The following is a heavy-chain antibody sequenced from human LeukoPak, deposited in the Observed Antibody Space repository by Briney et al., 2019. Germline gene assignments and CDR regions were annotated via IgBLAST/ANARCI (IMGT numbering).Heavy chain of an antibody. D-gene: IGHD6-13*01. CDR1: GFTFSRYA. V-gene: IGHV3-23*01. CDR2: ITSSGAAT. J-gene: IGHJ3*02. Sequence: GGSLRLSCAASGFTFSRYAMSWVRQAPGKGLEWVSSITSSGAATYYADSAKGRFTISRDNSDNTLYLQMNSLRAEDTAVYYCATLFSIAAAVTTDAFDIWGQGTMVTVSS. CDR3: ATLFSIAAAVTTDAFDI.